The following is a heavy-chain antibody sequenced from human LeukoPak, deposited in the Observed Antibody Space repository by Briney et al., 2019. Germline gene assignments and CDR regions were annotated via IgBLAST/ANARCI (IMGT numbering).Heavy chain of an antibody. D-gene: IGHD5-18*01. CDR2: INIDGSSA. Sequence: GGSLRLSCAASGFTFSSYWMHWVRQAPGKGLVWVSRINIDGSSATYADSVKGRFTISRDNAKNTLYLQMNSLRAEDTALYYCARGIQLDSYWGQGTLVTVSS. CDR1: GFTFSSYW. V-gene: IGHV3-74*01. J-gene: IGHJ4*02. CDR3: ARGIQLDSY.